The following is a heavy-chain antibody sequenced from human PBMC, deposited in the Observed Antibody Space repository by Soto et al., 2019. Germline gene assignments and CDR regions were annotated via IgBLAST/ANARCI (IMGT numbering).Heavy chain of an antibody. CDR3: ARDSSSSSRGFDY. CDR1: GFTFSSYS. Sequence: SLRLSCAASGFTFSSYSINWVRRAPGNGLEWVSSISSSSSYIYYADSVKGRFTISRDNAKNSLYLQMNSLRAEDTAVYYCARDSSSSSRGFDYWGQGTLVTVSS. V-gene: IGHV3-21*01. D-gene: IGHD6-6*01. CDR2: ISSSSSYI. J-gene: IGHJ4*02.